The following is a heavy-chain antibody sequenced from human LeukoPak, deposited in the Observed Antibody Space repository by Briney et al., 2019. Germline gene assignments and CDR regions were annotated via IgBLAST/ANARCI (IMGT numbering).Heavy chain of an antibody. CDR2: IRYDGTNK. Sequence: GGSLRLSCAASGFTFSSFGMYWVRQAPGKGLEWVAFIRYDGTNKYYADSVKGRFTISRDNSKNTLYLQMNSLRAEDTAVYYCVKNYDFWSSDYYFDYWGQGTLVTVSS. CDR3: VKNYDFWSSDYYFDY. CDR1: GFTFSSFG. D-gene: IGHD3-3*01. J-gene: IGHJ4*02. V-gene: IGHV3-30*02.